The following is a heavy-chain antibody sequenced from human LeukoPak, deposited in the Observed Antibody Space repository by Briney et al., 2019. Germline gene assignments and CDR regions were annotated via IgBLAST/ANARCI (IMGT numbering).Heavy chain of an antibody. Sequence: NPSQTLSLTCTVSGGSISSGGYYWSWIRQHPGKGLEWIGYIYYSGSTFYNPSLKSRVTISVDTSKNQFSLKLSSVTAADTAVYYCAAEQLGYCSSTSCYTGTNAFDIWGQGTMVTVSS. CDR3: AAEQLGYCSSTSCYTGTNAFDI. CDR1: GGSISSGGYY. D-gene: IGHD2-2*02. CDR2: IYYSGST. V-gene: IGHV4-31*03. J-gene: IGHJ3*02.